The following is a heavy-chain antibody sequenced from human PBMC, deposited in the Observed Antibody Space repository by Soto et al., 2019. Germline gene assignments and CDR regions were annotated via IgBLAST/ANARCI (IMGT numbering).Heavy chain of an antibody. CDR2: IWYDGSNK. J-gene: IGHJ4*02. CDR1: GSTFSSYG. D-gene: IGHD6-6*01. CDR3: ARGTYSSSLKFDY. Sequence: LRLSCAASGSTFSSYGMHWVRQAPGKGLEWVAVIWYDGSNKYYADSVKGRFTISRDNSKNTLYLQMNSLRAEDTAVYYCARGTYSSSLKFDYWGQGTLVTVSS. V-gene: IGHV3-33*01.